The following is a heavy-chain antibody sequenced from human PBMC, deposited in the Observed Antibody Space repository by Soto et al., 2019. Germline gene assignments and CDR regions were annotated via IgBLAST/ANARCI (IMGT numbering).Heavy chain of an antibody. CDR1: GFSLSTGGVG. V-gene: IGHV2-5*02. CDR3: VHSANYYDSSGHPTYWYYFDY. Sequence: QITLKESGPTLVKPTQTLTLTCTFSGFSLSTGGVGVGWIRQPPGKALEWLALIYWDDDKRYSPSLKSRLTIIKDTSKNQVVLIMTNMDPVDTATYYCVHSANYYDSSGHPTYWYYFDYWGQGTLVTVSP. J-gene: IGHJ4*02. D-gene: IGHD3-22*01. CDR2: IYWDDDK.